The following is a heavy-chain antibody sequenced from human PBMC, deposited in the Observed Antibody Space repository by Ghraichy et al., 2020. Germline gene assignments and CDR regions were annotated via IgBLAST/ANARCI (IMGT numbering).Heavy chain of an antibody. D-gene: IGHD2-2*02. Sequence: LSLTCAASGSSFSVYSMSWVRQAPGKGLEWIAYISSSSSTIYYADSVKGRFTISRDNAKTSLYLQMNSQRDDDTAIYYCARGSIRGFDYWGQGTLVTVSS. CDR3: ARGSIRGFDY. V-gene: IGHV3-48*02. CDR2: ISSSSSTI. CDR1: GSSFSVYS. J-gene: IGHJ4*02.